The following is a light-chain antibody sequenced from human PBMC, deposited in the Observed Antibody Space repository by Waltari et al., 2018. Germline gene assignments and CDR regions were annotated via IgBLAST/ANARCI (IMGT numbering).Light chain of an antibody. CDR1: QDIGND. CDR3: LKHNKSPFT. J-gene: IGKJ3*01. Sequence: PSSLSASVGDTVIRTSRASQDIGNDLNWFQQKPGKAPKILIYVASTLDTGPPRRFSGSGSGTDFTLAISSLQPEDFAVYFCLKHNKSPFTFGPGTRLDIK. CDR2: VAS. V-gene: IGKV1-17*01.